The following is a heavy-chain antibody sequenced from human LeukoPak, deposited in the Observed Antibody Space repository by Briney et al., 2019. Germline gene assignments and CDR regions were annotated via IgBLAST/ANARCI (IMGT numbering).Heavy chain of an antibody. CDR3: AREVPMTTVTFDY. CDR1: AYTFTGYY. J-gene: IGHJ4*02. D-gene: IGHD4-11*01. V-gene: IGHV1-2*02. Sequence: ASVKVSCKASAYTFTGYYMHWVRQAPGQGLEWMGWINPNSGGTNYAQKFQGRVTMTRDTSISTAYMELSRLRSDDTAVYYCAREVPMTTVTFDYWGQGTLVTVSS. CDR2: INPNSGGT.